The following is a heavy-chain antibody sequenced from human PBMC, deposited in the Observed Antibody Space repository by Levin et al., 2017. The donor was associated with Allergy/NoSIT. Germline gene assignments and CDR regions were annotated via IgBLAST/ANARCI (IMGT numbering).Heavy chain of an antibody. Sequence: PGGSLRLSCAASGFTFSSYAMSWVRQAPGKGLEWVSAISGSGGSTYYADSVKGRFTISRDNSKNTLYLQMNSLRAEDTAVYYCAKDPGYCGGDCYAEYFQHWGQGTLVTVSS. CDR3: AKDPGYCGGDCYAEYFQH. J-gene: IGHJ1*01. CDR2: ISGSGGST. V-gene: IGHV3-23*01. CDR1: GFTFSSYA. D-gene: IGHD2-21*02.